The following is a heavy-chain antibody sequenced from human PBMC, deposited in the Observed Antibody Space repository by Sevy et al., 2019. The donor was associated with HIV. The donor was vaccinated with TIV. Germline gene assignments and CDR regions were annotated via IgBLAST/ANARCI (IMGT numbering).Heavy chain of an antibody. CDR2: IYYNGST. V-gene: IGHV4-59*01. CDR3: ARGRGFGVVIPSPFDY. Sequence: SETLSLTCTVSGGSIRSYYGSWIRQPPGKGLEWIGYIYYNGSTNYNPSLRSRVTISVDTSKNQFSLKLSSVTAADTAVYYCARGRGFGVVIPSPFDYWGQGTLVTVSP. CDR1: GGSIRSYY. J-gene: IGHJ4*02. D-gene: IGHD3-3*01.